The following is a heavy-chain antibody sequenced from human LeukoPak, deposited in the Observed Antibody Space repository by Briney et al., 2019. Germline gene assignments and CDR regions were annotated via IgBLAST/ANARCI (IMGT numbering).Heavy chain of an antibody. D-gene: IGHD6-19*01. Sequence: SETLSLTCTVSGYSISSGYYWGWIRQPPGKGLEWIGSINHSGSTNYNPSLKSRVTISVDTSKNQFSLKLSSVTAADTAVYYCARIAVAGSVNDYWGQGTLVTVSS. CDR2: INHSGST. J-gene: IGHJ4*02. CDR1: GYSISSGYY. V-gene: IGHV4-38-2*02. CDR3: ARIAVAGSVNDY.